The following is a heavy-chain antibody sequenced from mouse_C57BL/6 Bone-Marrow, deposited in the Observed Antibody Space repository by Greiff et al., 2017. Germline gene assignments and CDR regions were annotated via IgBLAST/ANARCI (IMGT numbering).Heavy chain of an antibody. CDR2: IDPENGDT. D-gene: IGHD2-12*01. CDR3: TTRRVIAWFAY. J-gene: IGHJ3*01. CDR1: GFNIKDDY. Sequence: EVQLQQSGAELVRPGASVKLSCTASGFNIKDDYMHWVKQRPEQGLEWIGWIDPENGDTEYASKFQGKATITADTSSNTAYLQLSSLTSEDTAVYYCTTRRVIAWFAYWGQGSLVTVSA. V-gene: IGHV14-4*01.